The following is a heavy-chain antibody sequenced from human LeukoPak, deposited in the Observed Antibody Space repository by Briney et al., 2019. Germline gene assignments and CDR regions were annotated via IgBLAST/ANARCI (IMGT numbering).Heavy chain of an antibody. CDR1: GGSISSGSFY. CDR2: IYYSGST. V-gene: IGHV4-39*01. CDR3: ARGGSFEAFDI. D-gene: IGHD1-26*01. J-gene: IGHJ3*02. Sequence: KSSETLSLTCTVSGGSISSGSFYWDWIRQPPGRGLEWIGSIYYSGSTYYSPSLKSRVTISGDTSKNQFSLKLSSVTAADTAVYYCARGGSFEAFDIWGQGTMVTVPS.